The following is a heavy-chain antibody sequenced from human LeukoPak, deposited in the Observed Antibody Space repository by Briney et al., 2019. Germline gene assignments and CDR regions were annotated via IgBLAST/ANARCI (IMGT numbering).Heavy chain of an antibody. CDR1: GFTFRSYW. V-gene: IGHV3-74*01. CDR3: ARRAPSHDFDD. J-gene: IGHJ4*02. Sequence: GGSLRLSCEASGFTFRSYWMHWVRQAPGKGLVWVSRINGDGSSTSYADSVKGRFTISRDNAKNTLYLQMNSLRVEDTALYYCARRAPSHDFDDWGQGTLVTVSS. CDR2: INGDGSST.